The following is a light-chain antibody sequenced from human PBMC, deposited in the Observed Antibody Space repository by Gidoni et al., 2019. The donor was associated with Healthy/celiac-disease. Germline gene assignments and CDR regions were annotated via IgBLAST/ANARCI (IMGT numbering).Light chain of an antibody. Sequence: DIQMPQSPSSLSASVGDRVTITCQASQDISIYLNWYQQKPGKAPKLLIYDASNLETGVPSRFSGSGSGTDFTFTISSLQPEDIATYYCQQYDNLPSFGPGTKVDIK. CDR3: QQYDNLPS. J-gene: IGKJ3*01. CDR1: QDISIY. V-gene: IGKV1-33*01. CDR2: DAS.